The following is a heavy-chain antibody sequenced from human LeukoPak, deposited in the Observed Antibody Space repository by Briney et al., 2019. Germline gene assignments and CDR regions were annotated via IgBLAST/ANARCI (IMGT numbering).Heavy chain of an antibody. V-gene: IGHV3-23*01. Sequence: GGSLRLSCAASGFTFSSYAMSWVRQAPGKGLEWVSVISGRGGSTYYADSVKGRFTISRDNSKNTLYLQMNSLRAEDTATYFCARRGTDASFSFFDVWGQGTMVTVSS. CDR2: ISGRGGST. CDR1: GFTFSSYA. J-gene: IGHJ3*01. D-gene: IGHD1-1*01. CDR3: ARRGTDASFSFFDV.